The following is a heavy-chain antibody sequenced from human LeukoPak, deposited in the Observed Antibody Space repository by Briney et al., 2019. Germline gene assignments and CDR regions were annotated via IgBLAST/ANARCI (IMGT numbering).Heavy chain of an antibody. CDR2: ISSSGGST. CDR3: ARTPLYDDILTGWRYY. CDR1: GFTFSGYA. J-gene: IGHJ4*02. D-gene: IGHD3-9*01. V-gene: IGHV3-23*01. Sequence: GGSLRLSCAASGFTFSGYAMTWVRQAPGKGLEWVSSISSSGGSTYYADSVKGRFTISRDNSKNTLYLQMNSLRAEDTAVYYCARTPLYDDILTGWRYYWGQGTLVTVSS.